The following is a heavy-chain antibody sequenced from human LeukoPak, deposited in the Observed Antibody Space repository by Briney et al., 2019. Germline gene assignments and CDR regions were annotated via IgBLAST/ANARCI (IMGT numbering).Heavy chain of an antibody. V-gene: IGHV3-23*01. CDR2: ISGSGGST. Sequence: GGSLRLSCAASGFTFSSYAMSWVRQAPGKGLEWVSAISGSGGSTYYADSVKGRFTISRDNSKNTLYLQMNSLRAEDTAVYYCAKGRGPPLLWFGETFDYWGQGTLVTVSS. D-gene: IGHD3-10*01. J-gene: IGHJ4*02. CDR3: AKGRGPPLLWFGETFDY. CDR1: GFTFSSYA.